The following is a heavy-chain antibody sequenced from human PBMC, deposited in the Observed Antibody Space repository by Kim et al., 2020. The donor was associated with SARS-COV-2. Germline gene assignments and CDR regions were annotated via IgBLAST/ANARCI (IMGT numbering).Heavy chain of an antibody. CDR3: ARDGIVGANLNWFDP. V-gene: IGHV4-39*07. J-gene: IGHJ5*02. CDR1: GGSISSSSYY. CDR2: IYYSGST. D-gene: IGHD1-26*01. Sequence: SETLSLTCTVSGGSISSSSYYWGWIRQPPGKGLEWIGSIYYSGSTYYNPSLKSRVTISVDTSKNQFSLKLSSVTAADTAVYYCARDGIVGANLNWFDPWGQGTLVTVSS.